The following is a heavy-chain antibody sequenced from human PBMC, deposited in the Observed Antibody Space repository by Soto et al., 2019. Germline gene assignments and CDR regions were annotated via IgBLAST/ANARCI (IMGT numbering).Heavy chain of an antibody. V-gene: IGHV4-61*01. CDR1: GGSVSTSTHH. CDR3: VTEYYHTIDYHKID. Sequence: QVQLQESGPGLVRPSETLSLTCIVSGGSVSTSTHHWSWIRQPPGKGLEWIGYMYYSGYTNYNPSPEGRVXXSMDRSRNLFSLSLNSVTAADTAAYYCVTEYYHTIDYHKIDWGQGTLVTVSS. CDR2: MYYSGYT. J-gene: IGHJ4*02. D-gene: IGHD3-22*01.